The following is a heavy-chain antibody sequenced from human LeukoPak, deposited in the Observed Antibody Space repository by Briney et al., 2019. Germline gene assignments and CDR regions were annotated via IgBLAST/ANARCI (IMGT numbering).Heavy chain of an antibody. CDR2: ISSTSSTI. Sequence: PGGSLRLSCAASGFTFSCYSVNWVRQAPGKGLEWLSYISSTSSTIYYADSVKGRFTISRDNGKNSLYLQMNSLRDEDTAVYYCARDRWGYSGYDYWGQGTLVIVSS. V-gene: IGHV3-48*02. CDR3: ARDRWGYSGYDY. D-gene: IGHD5-12*01. J-gene: IGHJ4*02. CDR1: GFTFSCYS.